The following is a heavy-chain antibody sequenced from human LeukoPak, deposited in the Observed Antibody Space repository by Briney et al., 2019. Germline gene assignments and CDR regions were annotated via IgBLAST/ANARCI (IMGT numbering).Heavy chain of an antibody. CDR3: ARGGSGSYYGDY. CDR1: GYTFTRYY. V-gene: IGHV1-46*01. CDR2: INPSGGST. J-gene: IGHJ4*02. D-gene: IGHD1-26*01. Sequence: ASVKVSCKACGYTFTRYYMHWVRQAPAQGLEWMGIINPSGGSTSYAQKFQGRVTMTRDMSTSTVYMELSSLRSEDTAVYYCARGGSGSYYGDYWGQGTLVTVSS.